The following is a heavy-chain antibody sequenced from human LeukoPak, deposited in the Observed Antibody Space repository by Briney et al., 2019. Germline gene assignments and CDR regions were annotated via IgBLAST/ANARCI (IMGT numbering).Heavy chain of an antibody. CDR3: ATKYSSGLY. Sequence: GGSLRLSCRASGFTSNLFAMTWVRQAPGRGLEWVSTIEQDSSATYSADSVRGRFAISRDNSKNTLYLQMNSLRAEDTAVYYCATKYSSGLYWGQGTLVTVSS. CDR1: GFTSNLFA. J-gene: IGHJ4*02. CDR2: IEQDSSAT. V-gene: IGHV3-23*05. D-gene: IGHD6-25*01.